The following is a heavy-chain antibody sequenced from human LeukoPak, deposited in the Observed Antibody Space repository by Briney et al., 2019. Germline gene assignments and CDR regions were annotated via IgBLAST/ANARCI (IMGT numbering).Heavy chain of an antibody. V-gene: IGHV1-18*01. Sequence: EASVKVSCKASGYTFTSYGISWXRQAPGQGLEWMGCIXXDXXDTNYAQNLQGRVTMTTDTSTSTAYMELRSLRSDDSAVYYCARTEIAVAGTGGDYYYYYGMDVWGQGTTVTVSS. CDR1: GYTFTSYG. J-gene: IGHJ6*02. CDR2: IXXDXXDT. CDR3: ARTEIAVAGTGGDYYYYYGMDV. D-gene: IGHD6-13*01.